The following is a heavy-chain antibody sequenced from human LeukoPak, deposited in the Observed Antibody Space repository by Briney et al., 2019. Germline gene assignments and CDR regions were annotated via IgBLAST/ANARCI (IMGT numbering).Heavy chain of an antibody. CDR3: ARCPFWSGYYCDY. V-gene: IGHV4-38-2*02. CDR1: GFSITTGHY. Sequence: SETLSLTCTVSGFSITTGHYWGWIRQPPGKGLEWIGSIYHSGTTYYNPSLKSRVTIPVDTSKNHFSLKLTSVTAADTAVYYCARCPFWSGYYCDYWGQGALVTVSS. D-gene: IGHD3-3*01. J-gene: IGHJ4*02. CDR2: IYHSGTT.